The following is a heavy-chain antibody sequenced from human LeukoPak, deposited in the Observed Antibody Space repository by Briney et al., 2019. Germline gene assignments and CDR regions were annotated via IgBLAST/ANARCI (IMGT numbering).Heavy chain of an antibody. CDR1: GGTFSSYA. V-gene: IGHV1-69*13. CDR3: ARVWQSLDYFSWFDP. CDR2: IIPIFGTA. D-gene: IGHD4/OR15-4a*01. J-gene: IGHJ5*02. Sequence: GASVKVSCKASGGTFSSYAISWVRQAPGQGLEWMGGIIPIFGTANYAQKFQGRVTITADESTSTAYMELSSLRSEDTAVYYCARVWQSLDYFSWFDPWGQGTLVTVSS.